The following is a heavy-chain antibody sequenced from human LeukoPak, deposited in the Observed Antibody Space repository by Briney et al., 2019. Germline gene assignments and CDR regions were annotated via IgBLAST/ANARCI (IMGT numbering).Heavy chain of an antibody. D-gene: IGHD6-13*01. CDR3: ARGEIAAAAPEDY. CDR2: LLDERRN. CDR1: GFPFSAYA. V-gene: IGHV3-33*01. J-gene: IGHJ4*02. Sequence: GGSLRLSCAASGFPFSAYAMHWVRQAPGKGLEWVAVLLDERRNNYANSVKGRFTISRDISKDTLYLQMDSLRAEDTAVYYCARGEIAAAAPEDYWGQGTLVTVSS.